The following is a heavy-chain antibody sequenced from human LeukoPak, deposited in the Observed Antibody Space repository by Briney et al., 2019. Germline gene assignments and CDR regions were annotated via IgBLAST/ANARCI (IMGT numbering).Heavy chain of an antibody. CDR1: GFTLSSNW. J-gene: IGHJ3*02. V-gene: IGHV3-74*01. Sequence: TGGSLRLSCAGSGFTLSSNWMHWVRQAPGKGLVWVSRFYSDGSRTNYADSVKGRFTISGDNAKNTQYLQMNSRRAEDPAVYYCARSGRGGAFDIWGQGTMVTVSS. D-gene: IGHD1-26*01. CDR2: FYSDGSRT. CDR3: ARSGRGGAFDI.